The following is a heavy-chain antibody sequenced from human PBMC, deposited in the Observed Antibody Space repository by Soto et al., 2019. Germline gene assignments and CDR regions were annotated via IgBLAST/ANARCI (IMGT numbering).Heavy chain of an antibody. CDR1: GFTFSSYE. CDR3: ARDVGIGSSSYYVVY. Sequence: GGSLRLSCAASGFTFSSYEMNWVRQAPGKGLEWVSYISSSGSTIYYADSVKGRFTISRDNAKNSLYLQMNSLRAEDTADYYCARDVGIGSSSYYVVYWGQGTLVTVSS. CDR2: ISSSGSTI. V-gene: IGHV3-48*03. D-gene: IGHD6-6*01. J-gene: IGHJ4*02.